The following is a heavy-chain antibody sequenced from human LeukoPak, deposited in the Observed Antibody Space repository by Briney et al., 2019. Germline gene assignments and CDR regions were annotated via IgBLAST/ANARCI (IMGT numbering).Heavy chain of an antibody. Sequence: ASVKVSCKASGYTFTSYGISWVRQAPGQGLEWMGWISAYNGNTNYAQKLQGRVTMTTDTSTSTAYMELRSLRSDDTAVYYCARDRPTYCGGDCYTYYFDYWGQGTLVTVSP. CDR3: ARDRPTYCGGDCYTYYFDY. CDR2: ISAYNGNT. D-gene: IGHD2-21*02. J-gene: IGHJ4*02. CDR1: GYTFTSYG. V-gene: IGHV1-18*01.